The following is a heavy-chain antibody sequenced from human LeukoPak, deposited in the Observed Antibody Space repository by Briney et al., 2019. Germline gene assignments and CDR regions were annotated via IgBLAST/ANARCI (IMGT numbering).Heavy chain of an antibody. V-gene: IGHV1-2*02. D-gene: IGHD1-14*01. CDR3: ARGHPSAEPPDY. CDR1: GYTLTELS. CDR2: INPNTGGA. Sequence: ASVKVSCKVSGYTLTELSMHWVRQVPGQGLEYMGWINPNTGGASYAQRFRDRVTMSVDTSITTVYMELSRLTGDDTAVYYCARGHPSAEPPDYWGQGDLVTVSS. J-gene: IGHJ4*02.